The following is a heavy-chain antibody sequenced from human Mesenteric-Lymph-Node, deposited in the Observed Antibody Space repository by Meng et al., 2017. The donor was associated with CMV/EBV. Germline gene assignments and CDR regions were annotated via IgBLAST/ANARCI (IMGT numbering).Heavy chain of an antibody. D-gene: IGHD6-19*01. CDR2: ISSSGGRT. CDR3: AAVAGGWYFGWFDP. CDR1: GFSLSNYG. V-gene: IGHV3-23*01. J-gene: IGHJ5*02. Sequence: GESLKISCAASGFSLSNYGMTWVRQAPGKGLEWVSAISSSGGRTEYADSVKGRFTMSRDNSKNTLYLQVNSLRAEDTAIYYCAAVAGGWYFGWFDPWGQGTLVTVSS.